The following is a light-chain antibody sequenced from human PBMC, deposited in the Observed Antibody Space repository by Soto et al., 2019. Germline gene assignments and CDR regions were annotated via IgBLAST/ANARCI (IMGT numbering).Light chain of an antibody. Sequence: DIQMTQSPSTLPASVGYRFTITCRASQIISNWLSWYQHKPLTAPKLLIYHASTLESGVPSRFSGSGSGTEFTLTVSSLQPDDFATYYCQQYNSYSFGQGTTVDIK. J-gene: IGKJ1*01. V-gene: IGKV1-5*01. CDR3: QQYNSYS. CDR2: HAS. CDR1: QIISNW.